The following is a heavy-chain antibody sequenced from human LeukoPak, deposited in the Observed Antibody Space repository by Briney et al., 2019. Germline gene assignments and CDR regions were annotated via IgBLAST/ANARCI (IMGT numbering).Heavy chain of an antibody. CDR3: AKRFGWTADSYYYYGMDV. J-gene: IGHJ6*02. CDR1: GFTFSSYG. D-gene: IGHD3-16*01. V-gene: IGHV3-30*18. CDR2: ISYDGSNK. Sequence: GRSLRLSCAASGFTFSSYGIHWVRQAPGKGLESVAVISYDGSNKYYADSVKGRFTISRDNSKNTLYLQMNSLRAEDTAVYYCAKRFGWTADSYYYYGMDVWGQGTTVTVSS.